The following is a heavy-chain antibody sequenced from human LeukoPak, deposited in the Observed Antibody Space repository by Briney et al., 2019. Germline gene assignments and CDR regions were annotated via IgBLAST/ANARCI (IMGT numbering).Heavy chain of an antibody. J-gene: IGHJ5*02. D-gene: IGHD2-21*02. CDR3: ARRAYCAGDCPNWFDP. CDR1: GYSFNSYW. CDR2: IYPGDSDT. V-gene: IGHV5-51*01. Sequence: GESLKISCKGSGYSFNSYWIGWVRQMPGKGLEWMGNIYPGDSDTRYSPSFQGQVTISADKSITTAYLQWSSLKASDTAMYYCARRAYCAGDCPNWFDPWGQGTLVTVSS.